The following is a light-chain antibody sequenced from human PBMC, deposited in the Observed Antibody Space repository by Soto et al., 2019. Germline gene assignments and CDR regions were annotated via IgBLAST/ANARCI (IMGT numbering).Light chain of an antibody. CDR2: GAS. CDR1: QTVDSTF. V-gene: IGKV3-20*01. CDR3: QQYMSSVT. J-gene: IGKJ1*01. Sequence: EIVLTQSPGSLSLSPRERATLSCRASQTVDSTFFAWYQKKPGQAPRLLIYGASKRDTDIPDRFSGSGSGTDFTLTISRLEPEDFAVYYCQQYMSSVTFGQGTKVEIK.